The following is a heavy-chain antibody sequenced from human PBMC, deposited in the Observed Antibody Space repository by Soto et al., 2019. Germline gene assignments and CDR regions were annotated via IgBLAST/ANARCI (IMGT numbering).Heavy chain of an antibody. CDR2: ISGSGGRT. J-gene: IGHJ6*02. CDR3: AKDSLSSAWFGYGMDV. D-gene: IGHD3-10*01. V-gene: IGHV3-23*01. Sequence: GGSLRLSCADSGLTFNSYAMSWVRQAPGKGLEWVSSISGSGGRTSYADSVKGRFTISRDNSKNTLYVQMSSLSVEDTAIYYCAKDSLSSAWFGYGMDVWGQGTTVTVSS. CDR1: GLTFNSYA.